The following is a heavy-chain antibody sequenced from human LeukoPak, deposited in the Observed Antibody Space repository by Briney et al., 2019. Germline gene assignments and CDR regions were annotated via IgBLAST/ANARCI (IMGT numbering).Heavy chain of an antibody. CDR1: GGSISSYY. V-gene: IGHV4-59*01. CDR3: ARWVYGSRRVVDV. CDR2: IYDSGST. J-gene: IGHJ6*02. Sequence: SETLSLTCTVSGGSISSYYWSWIRQPPGKGREWIGYIYDSGSTNYNPSLKSRVTISVDTPKNQFSLKLSSVIAADTAVYYCARWVYGSRRVVDVWGQGTTVTVSS. D-gene: IGHD3-10*01.